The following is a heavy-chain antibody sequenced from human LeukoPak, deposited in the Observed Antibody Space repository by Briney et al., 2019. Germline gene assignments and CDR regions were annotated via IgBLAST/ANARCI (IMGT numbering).Heavy chain of an antibody. Sequence: GGSLRLSCAASGFTFSSYEMNWVRQAPGKGLEWLSYISRSGNSIFYADSVKGRFTISRDNAKNSLYLQMNSLRAEDTAVYYFARPYSAYAFDYWGQGTRVTVSS. CDR3: ARPYSAYAFDY. V-gene: IGHV3-48*03. J-gene: IGHJ4*02. CDR1: GFTFSSYE. CDR2: ISRSGNSI. D-gene: IGHD5-12*01.